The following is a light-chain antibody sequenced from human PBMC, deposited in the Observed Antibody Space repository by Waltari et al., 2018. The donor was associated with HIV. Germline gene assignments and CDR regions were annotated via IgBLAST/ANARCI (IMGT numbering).Light chain of an antibody. J-gene: IGKJ4*01. CDR1: QSVSSN. Sequence: EIVMTQSPDTLSVSPGERATLSCRASQSVSSNLAWYQQKPGQAPRLLIYGASTRATGIPARFGGRGAGTDFTLTITSLQSVEFAVYYCQQFNTWPLTFGGGTKVEIK. CDR3: QQFNTWPLT. V-gene: IGKV3-15*01. CDR2: GAS.